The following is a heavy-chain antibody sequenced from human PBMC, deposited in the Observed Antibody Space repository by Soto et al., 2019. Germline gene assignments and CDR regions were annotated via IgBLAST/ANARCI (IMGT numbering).Heavy chain of an antibody. CDR2: IIPIFGTA. Sequence: SVKVSCKASGGTFSSYAIRLVRQAPGQGLEWMGGIIPIFGTANYAQKFQVRVTITADESTSTAYMELSSLRSEDTAVYYCASHSDTDIDFIRSWFDTWGQGTLVTVSS. J-gene: IGHJ5*02. CDR3: ASHSDTDIDFIRSWFDT. CDR1: GGTFSSYA. D-gene: IGHD5-18*01. V-gene: IGHV1-69*13.